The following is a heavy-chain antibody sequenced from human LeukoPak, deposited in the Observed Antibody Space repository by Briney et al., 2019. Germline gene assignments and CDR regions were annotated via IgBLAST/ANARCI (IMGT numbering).Heavy chain of an antibody. J-gene: IGHJ4*02. V-gene: IGHV3-72*01. CDR1: GFRFNIAW. D-gene: IGHD4/OR15-4a*01. CDR3: ARISGANYSPIDY. Sequence: GGSLRLSCAASGFRFNIAWMSWVRHAPGKGLEWVGRGRNKAKSYTTEYAASVKGRFTISRDDSKNSLYLQLNSLKAEDTAVYYCARISGANYSPIDYWGQGTLVTVSS. CDR2: GRNKAKSYTT.